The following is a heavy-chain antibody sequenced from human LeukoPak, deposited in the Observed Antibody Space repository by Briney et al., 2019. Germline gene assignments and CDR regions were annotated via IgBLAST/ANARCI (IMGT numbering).Heavy chain of an antibody. CDR1: GFTFSSYG. Sequence: GGSLRLSCAASGFTFSSYGMSWVRQAPGKGLEWVSAISGSGGSTYYADSVKGRFTISRDNSKNTLYLQMNSLRDEDTAVYYCVRNGGALDIWGQGTMVTVS. V-gene: IGHV3-23*01. CDR3: VRNGGALDI. D-gene: IGHD2-8*01. J-gene: IGHJ3*02. CDR2: ISGSGGST.